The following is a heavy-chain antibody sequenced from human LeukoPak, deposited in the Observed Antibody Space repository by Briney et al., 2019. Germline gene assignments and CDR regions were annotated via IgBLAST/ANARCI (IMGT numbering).Heavy chain of an antibody. D-gene: IGHD2/OR15-2a*01. V-gene: IGHV1-8*01. CDR1: GYTFTTYD. Sequence: ASMKVSCKASGYTFTTYDISWVRQATGQGLEWMGWMNPNSGDTGYARKFQGRVTLTRNPSISTAYMELSSLRSDDTAVYYCARGLEDYSTTTYPLLKYWGQGTLVTVAS. CDR2: MNPNSGDT. CDR3: ARGLEDYSTTTYPLLKY. J-gene: IGHJ4*02.